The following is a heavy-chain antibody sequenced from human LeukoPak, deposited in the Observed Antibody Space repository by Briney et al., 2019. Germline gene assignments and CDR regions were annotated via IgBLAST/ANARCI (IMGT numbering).Heavy chain of an antibody. CDR1: GFTFSSYG. D-gene: IGHD3-10*01. CDR3: AKDLVWFGELWDGMDV. J-gene: IGHJ6*02. Sequence: GGALRLSCAASGFTFSSYGMHWARQAPGKGLEWVAVISYDGSNKYYADSVKGRFTISRDNSKHTLYLQMNSLRAEDTAVYYCAKDLVWFGELWDGMDVWGQGTTVTVSS. V-gene: IGHV3-30*18. CDR2: ISYDGSNK.